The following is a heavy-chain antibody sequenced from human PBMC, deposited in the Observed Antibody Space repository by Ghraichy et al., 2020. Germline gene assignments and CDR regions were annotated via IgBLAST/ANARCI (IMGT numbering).Heavy chain of an antibody. J-gene: IGHJ6*01. CDR1: GFTFRNYA. D-gene: IGHD2-15*01. V-gene: IGHV3-23*01. CDR2: ISGSSDST. CDR3: AKGVVAEAEAATWPPWDHYYAVDV. Sequence: GGSLRLSCAASGFTFRNYAMTWVRQAPGKGLEWVSIISGSSDSTYTADSVKGRFTVSRDNFRNMLYLQINSLRVEDTATYYCAKGVVAEAEAATWPPWDHYYAVDVWGQGMTVTVTS.